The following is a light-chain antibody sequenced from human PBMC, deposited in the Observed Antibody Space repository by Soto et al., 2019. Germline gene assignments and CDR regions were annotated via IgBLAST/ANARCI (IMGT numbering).Light chain of an antibody. J-gene: IGKJ1*01. V-gene: IGKV3-15*01. Sequence: EIVMTQSPVTLSVSPGERATLSCRASQSVSSNLAGYQQKPGQAPSLLIYGASTRATGVPARFSGSGSGTEFTLTISSLQSEDFAVYYCQHYNNWPPWTVGQGTKVEIK. CDR3: QHYNNWPPWT. CDR2: GAS. CDR1: QSVSSN.